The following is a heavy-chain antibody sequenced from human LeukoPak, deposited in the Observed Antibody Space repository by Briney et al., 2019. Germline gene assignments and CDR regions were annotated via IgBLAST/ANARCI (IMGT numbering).Heavy chain of an antibody. CDR1: GGSISSSDYY. J-gene: IGHJ5*02. D-gene: IGHD3-22*01. CDR2: IYYSGRT. Sequence: SETLSLTCTVSGGSISSSDYYRGWIRQPPGKGLEWIGSIYYSGRTYYNPSLKSRVSVSVDTSKNQFSLKLSSVTAADTAVYYCARDRGRNMIVVVTWGQGTLVTVSS. V-gene: IGHV4-39*07. CDR3: ARDRGRNMIVVVT.